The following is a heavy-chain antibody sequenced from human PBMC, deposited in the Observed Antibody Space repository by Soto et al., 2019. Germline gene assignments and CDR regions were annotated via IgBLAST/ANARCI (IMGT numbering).Heavy chain of an antibody. D-gene: IGHD2-2*01. Sequence: GGSLRLSCVASGFSFNKYGMHWVRQAPGKGLEWVAYVSSDGSNQYYADSVKGRFTISRDNSKSTLFLQPDSLRVDDTAVYYCAKDRVIQLLPIWPDPWGQGTLVTVSS. CDR3: AKDRVIQLLPIWPDP. J-gene: IGHJ5*02. CDR1: GFSFNKYG. CDR2: VSSDGSNQ. V-gene: IGHV3-30*18.